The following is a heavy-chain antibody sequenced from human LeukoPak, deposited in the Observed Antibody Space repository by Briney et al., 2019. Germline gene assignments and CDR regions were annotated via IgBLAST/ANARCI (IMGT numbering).Heavy chain of an antibody. CDR2: ISTSGSTL. CDR3: ARDSSGPEY. J-gene: IGHJ4*02. Sequence: PGGSLRLSCAASGFSFSSYEMNWVRQAPGKGLEWVSWISTSGSTLNYADSVKGRLTVSRDNARNSLYLQMNSLRAEDTAVYYCARDSSGPEYWGQGTLVTVSS. D-gene: IGHD6-19*01. CDR1: GFSFSSYE. V-gene: IGHV3-48*03.